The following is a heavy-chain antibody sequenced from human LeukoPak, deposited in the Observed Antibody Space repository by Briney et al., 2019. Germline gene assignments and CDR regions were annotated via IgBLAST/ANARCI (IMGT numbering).Heavy chain of an antibody. J-gene: IGHJ4*02. CDR3: ARGRRGDYFDY. Sequence: PSETLSLTCTVSGGSISSYYWSWIRQPPGKGLEWIGYIYYSGSTNYNPSLKSRVTISVDTSKNQFSLKLSSVTAADTAVYYCARGRRGDYFDYWGQGTLVTVSS. CDR2: IYYSGST. D-gene: IGHD3-16*01. CDR1: GGSISSYY. V-gene: IGHV4-59*01.